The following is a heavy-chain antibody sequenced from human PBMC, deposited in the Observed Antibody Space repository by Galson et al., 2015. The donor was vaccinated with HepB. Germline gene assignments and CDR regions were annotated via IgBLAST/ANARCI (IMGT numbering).Heavy chain of an antibody. CDR3: TRRLDSSRHAIVY. J-gene: IGHJ4*02. V-gene: IGHV5-51*01. CDR1: GYSFTTYW. CDR2: IYPADSDT. D-gene: IGHD6-13*01. Sequence: QSGAEVKKPGESLKISCKGSGYSFTTYWIGWVRQMPGKGLEWMGTIYPADSDTRYSPSFQGQVTISADKSINTAYLQWSSLKASDTAMYYCTRRLDSSRHAIVYWDQGTLVTISS.